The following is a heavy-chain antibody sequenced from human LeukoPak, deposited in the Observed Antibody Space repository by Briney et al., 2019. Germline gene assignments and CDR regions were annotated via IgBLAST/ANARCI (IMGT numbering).Heavy chain of an antibody. V-gene: IGHV4-39*01. Sequence: SETLSLTCTVSGGSISSSYSYWGWIRQPPGKALEWIGTIHYDGTTYYNPSLKSRVTISVDTSNNQFSLKVTSVTAADTAVFYCARRPGSGWFFDYWGRGTLATVSS. D-gene: IGHD6-19*01. CDR3: ARRPGSGWFFDY. J-gene: IGHJ4*02. CDR1: GGSISSSYSY. CDR2: IHYDGTT.